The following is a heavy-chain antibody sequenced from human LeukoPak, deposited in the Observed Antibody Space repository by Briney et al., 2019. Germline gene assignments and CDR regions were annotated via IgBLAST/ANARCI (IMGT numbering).Heavy chain of an antibody. V-gene: IGHV3-48*01. Sequence: GGSLRLPCAASGFTFSGYSMSWVRQAPGKGLEWVSYISSSSNTIYYADSVKGRFTISRDNARNSLCLQMNSLRAEDTAVYFCARGGLSIMGYWGQGTLVTVSS. CDR1: GFTFSGYS. CDR3: ARGGLSIMGY. D-gene: IGHD2/OR15-2a*01. J-gene: IGHJ4*02. CDR2: ISSSSNTI.